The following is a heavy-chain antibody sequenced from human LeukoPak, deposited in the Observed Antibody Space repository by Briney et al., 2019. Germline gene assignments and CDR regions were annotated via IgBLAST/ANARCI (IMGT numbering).Heavy chain of an antibody. CDR1: GFTFSSYW. J-gene: IGHJ4*02. D-gene: IGHD6-19*01. Sequence: GGSLRLSCAASGFTFSSYWMSWVRQAPGKGLEWVANIKQDGSEKYYVDSVKGRFTISRDNAKNSLYLQMNSLRAEDTAVYYCARVITYSSGWLYYFDYWGQGTLVTVSS. V-gene: IGHV3-7*01. CDR3: ARVITYSSGWLYYFDY. CDR2: IKQDGSEK.